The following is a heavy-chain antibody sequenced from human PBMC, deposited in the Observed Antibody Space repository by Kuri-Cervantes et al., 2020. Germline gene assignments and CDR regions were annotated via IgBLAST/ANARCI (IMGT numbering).Heavy chain of an antibody. CDR3: ARWPNYYGPFDAFDI. D-gene: IGHD3-10*01. CDR1: GYTFTGYY. V-gene: IGHV1-2*02. Sequence: ASVKVSCKASGYTFTGYYIHWVRQAPGQGLEWMGWINPNSGGTNYAQKFQGRVTITTDESTSTAYMELSSLRSEDMAVYYCARWPNYYGPFDAFDIWGQGTMVTVSS. CDR2: INPNSGGT. J-gene: IGHJ3*02.